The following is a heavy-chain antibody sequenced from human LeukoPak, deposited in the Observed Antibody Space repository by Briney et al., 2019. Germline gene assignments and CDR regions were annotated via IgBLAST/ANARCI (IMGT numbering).Heavy chain of an antibody. J-gene: IGHJ6*02. CDR2: INAGNGNT. V-gene: IGHV1-3*01. CDR1: GYTFTSSA. Sequence: ASVKVSCKASGYTFTSSAMHWVRQAPGQGLEWMGWINAGNGNTKYSEKFQGRVTITRDISASTGYMELSSLRSEDTAVYYCARSGSSGYYYGTDVWGQGTTVTVSS. CDR3: ARSGSSGYYYGTDV. D-gene: IGHD3-22*01.